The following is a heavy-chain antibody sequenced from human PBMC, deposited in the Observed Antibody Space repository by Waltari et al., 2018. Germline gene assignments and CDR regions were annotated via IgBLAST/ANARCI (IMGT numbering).Heavy chain of an antibody. CDR1: GGSISSSSYY. Sequence: QLQLQESGPGLVKPSETLSLTCTVSGGSISSSSYYWGGIRKHTGKGLEWIGSIYYSGSTYYNPSLKSRVTISVDTSKNQFSLKLSSVTAADTAVYYCARSIVVVVAARDEYFQHWGQGTLVTVSS. V-gene: IGHV4-39*01. D-gene: IGHD2-15*01. CDR3: ARSIVVVVAARDEYFQH. J-gene: IGHJ1*01. CDR2: IYYSGST.